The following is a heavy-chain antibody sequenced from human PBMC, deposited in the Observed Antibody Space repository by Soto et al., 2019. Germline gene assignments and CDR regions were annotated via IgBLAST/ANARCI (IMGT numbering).Heavy chain of an antibody. Sequence: QVQLQQWGAGLLKPSETLSLTCAVYGGSFSGYYWTWIRQPPGTGLEWIGEINHSGSTNYNPSLKRRVTISVHTSNNQFSLKLTSVTAADTAVYYCARDKITGPFDYWGQGTLVTVSS. CDR3: ARDKITGPFDY. J-gene: IGHJ4*02. CDR1: GGSFSGYY. CDR2: INHSGST. V-gene: IGHV4-34*01. D-gene: IGHD2-8*02.